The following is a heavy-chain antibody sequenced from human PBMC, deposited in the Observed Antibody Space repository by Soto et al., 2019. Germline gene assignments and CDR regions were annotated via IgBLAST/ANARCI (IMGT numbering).Heavy chain of an antibody. CDR2: IYYSGST. J-gene: IGHJ5*02. V-gene: IGHV4-59*08. Sequence: TSXTLSLTCTVSGGSISSYYWSWIRQPPGKGLEWIGYIYYSGSTNYNPSLKSRVTISVDTSKNQFSLKLSSVTAADTAVYYCARHWGEVWFDPWGQGTLVTVSS. CDR1: GGSISSYY. D-gene: IGHD3-16*01. CDR3: ARHWGEVWFDP.